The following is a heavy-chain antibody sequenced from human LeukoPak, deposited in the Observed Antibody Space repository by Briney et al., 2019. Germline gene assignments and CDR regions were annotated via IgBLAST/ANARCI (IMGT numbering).Heavy chain of an antibody. J-gene: IGHJ4*02. CDR3: AKDGGSVVPADTFDY. V-gene: IGHV3-23*01. CDR2: ISGSGGST. Sequence: GGSLRLSCAASGFTFSSYAMSWVRQAPGKGLEWVSAISGSGGSTYYADSVKGRFTISRDNSKNTLYLQMNSLRAEDTAVCYCAKDGGSVVPADTFDYWGQGTLVTVSS. D-gene: IGHD2-2*01. CDR1: GFTFSSYA.